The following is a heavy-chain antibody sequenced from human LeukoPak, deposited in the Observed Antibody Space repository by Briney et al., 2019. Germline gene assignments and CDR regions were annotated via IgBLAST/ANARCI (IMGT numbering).Heavy chain of an antibody. CDR2: IWYDGSNK. CDR1: GFTFSSYG. V-gene: IGHV3-33*01. Sequence: GRSLRLSRAASGFTFSSYGMHWVRQAPGKGLEWVAVIWYDGSNKYYADSVKGRFTISRDNSKNTLYLQMNSLRAEDTAVYYCAGDRRYDSSGYFQHWGQGTLVTVSS. CDR3: AGDRRYDSSGYFQH. D-gene: IGHD3-22*01. J-gene: IGHJ1*01.